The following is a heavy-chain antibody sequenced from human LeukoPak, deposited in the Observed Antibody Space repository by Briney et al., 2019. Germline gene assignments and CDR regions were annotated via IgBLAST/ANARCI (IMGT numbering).Heavy chain of an antibody. Sequence: PGGSLRLSCAASGFTFSSYAMSWVRQAPGKGLEWVSAISGSGGSTYYADSVKGRFTISRDNSKNTPYLHMNSLRAEDTAVYYCAKAMGDSSSWYDYWGQGTLVTVSS. D-gene: IGHD6-13*01. CDR1: GFTFSSYA. CDR3: AKAMGDSSSWYDY. CDR2: ISGSGGST. J-gene: IGHJ4*02. V-gene: IGHV3-23*01.